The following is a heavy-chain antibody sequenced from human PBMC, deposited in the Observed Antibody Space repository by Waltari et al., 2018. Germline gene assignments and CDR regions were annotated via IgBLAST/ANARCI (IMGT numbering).Heavy chain of an antibody. CDR1: GGSFSGYY. J-gene: IGHJ4*02. V-gene: IGHV4-34*01. CDR3: ARGASTNYFDY. CDR2: INHSGST. Sequence: QVQLQQWGAGLLKPSETLSLTCAVYGGSFSGYYWSWIRQPPGKGLEWIGEINHSGSTNYNPSLKSRVTISVDTSKNQFSLKLSSVTAADTAVYYCARGASTNYFDYWGQGTLVTVSS.